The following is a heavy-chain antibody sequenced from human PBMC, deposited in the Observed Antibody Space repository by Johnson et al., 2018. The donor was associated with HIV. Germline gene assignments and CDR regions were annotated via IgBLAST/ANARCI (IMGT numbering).Heavy chain of an antibody. Sequence: MQLVESGGGLVKPGGSLRLSCAASGFTFSNAWMSWVRQAPGKGLEWVGRIKSKTDGGTTDYAAPVKGRFTISRDDSKNTLYLQMNSLKTEYTAVYYCMTMATTHEGYAFDIWGQGTMVTVSS. D-gene: IGHD5-24*01. CDR1: GFTFSNAW. V-gene: IGHV3-15*01. CDR3: MTMATTHEGYAFDI. J-gene: IGHJ3*02. CDR2: IKSKTDGGTT.